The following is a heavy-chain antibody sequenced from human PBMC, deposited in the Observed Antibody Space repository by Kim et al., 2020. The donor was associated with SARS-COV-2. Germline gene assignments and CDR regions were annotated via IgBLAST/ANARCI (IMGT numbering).Heavy chain of an antibody. Sequence: ASVKVSCKTSGYPFTSYGISWVRQVPGQGLEWMGWISAYNGDTNFPEKFQCRVTMTTDTSTSTASMELRSLRSDDTAMYYCARTWIQLWLPGPFDHWGQGTLVTVFS. V-gene: IGHV1-18*04. J-gene: IGHJ4*02. CDR1: GYPFTSYG. D-gene: IGHD5-18*01. CDR3: ARTWIQLWLPGPFDH. CDR2: ISAYNGDT.